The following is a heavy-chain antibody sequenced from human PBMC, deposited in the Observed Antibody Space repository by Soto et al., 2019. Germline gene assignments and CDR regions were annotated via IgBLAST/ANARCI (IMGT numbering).Heavy chain of an antibody. Sequence: QVQLVESGGGVVQPGRSLRLSCAASGFTFSSYAMRWVRQAPGKGLEWVAVISYDGSNKYYADSVKGRFTISRDNSKNTLYLQMNSLRAEDTAVYYCARPRGSSWLDAFDIWGQGTMVTVSS. CDR3: ARPRGSSWLDAFDI. J-gene: IGHJ3*02. CDR2: ISYDGSNK. CDR1: GFTFSSYA. D-gene: IGHD6-13*01. V-gene: IGHV3-30-3*01.